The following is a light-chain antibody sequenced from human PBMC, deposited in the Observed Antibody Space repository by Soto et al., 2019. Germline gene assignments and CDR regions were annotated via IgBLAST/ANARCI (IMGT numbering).Light chain of an antibody. CDR2: DVS. J-gene: IGLJ2*01. V-gene: IGLV2-14*01. CDR3: SSYTSSSTPHVV. CDR1: RSDVGGYNY. Sequence: QYVLTQPASVSGSPGQSITISCTGTRSDVGGYNYVSWYQQHPGKAPKLMIYDVSNRPSGVSNRFSGSKSGNTASLTISGLQAEDEADYYCSSYTSSSTPHVVFGGGTKLTVL.